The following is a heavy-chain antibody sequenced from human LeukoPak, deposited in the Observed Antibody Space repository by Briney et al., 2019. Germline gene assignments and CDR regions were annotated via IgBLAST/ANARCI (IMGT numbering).Heavy chain of an antibody. V-gene: IGHV3-13*01. D-gene: IGHD5-18*01. CDR1: GFTLGSHD. CDR2: VSSGFHA. J-gene: IGHJ4*02. Sequence: GGSLRLSCTASGFTLGSHDMHWVRQIPGQGLEWVAAVSSGFHAFFADSVQGRFTVSREDARNSLYLQMNSLRAGDTAVYYCVREARGYHYTYFDYWGQGTLVTVPS. CDR3: VREARGYHYTYFDY.